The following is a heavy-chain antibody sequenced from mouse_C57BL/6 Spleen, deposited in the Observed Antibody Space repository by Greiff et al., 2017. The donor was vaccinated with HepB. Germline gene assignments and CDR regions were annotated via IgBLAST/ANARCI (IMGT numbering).Heavy chain of an antibody. CDR2: IRLKSDNYAT. D-gene: IGHD4-1*01. V-gene: IGHV6-3*01. CDR3: TGAWDEDY. J-gene: IGHJ2*01. CDR1: GFTFSNYW. Sequence: EVMLVESGGGLVQPGGSMKLSCVASGFTFSNYWMNWVRQSPEKGLEWVAQIRLKSDNYATHYAESVKGRFTISRDDSKSSVYLQMNNLRAEDTGIYYCTGAWDEDYWGQGTTLTVSS.